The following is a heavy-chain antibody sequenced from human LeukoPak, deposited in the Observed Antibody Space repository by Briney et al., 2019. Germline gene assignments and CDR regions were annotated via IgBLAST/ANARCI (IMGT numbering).Heavy chain of an antibody. V-gene: IGHV3-21*01. CDR1: GFIFSTSS. D-gene: IGHD2-8*01. CDR2: ISSSGIYI. Sequence: GGSLRLSCAASGFIFSTSSMNWVRQAPGKGLEWVSSISSSGIYIYYADSVKGRFTISRDNAKNSLYLQMNSLRAEDTAVYYCTCDLDRSDGLWGQGTMVTVSS. CDR3: TCDLDRSDGL. J-gene: IGHJ3*01.